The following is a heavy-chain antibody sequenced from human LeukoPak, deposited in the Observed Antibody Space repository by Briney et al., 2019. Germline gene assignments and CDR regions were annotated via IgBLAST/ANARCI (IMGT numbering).Heavy chain of an antibody. J-gene: IGHJ6*03. Sequence: ASVKVSCKASGYTFTSYGISWVRQAPGRGLEWMGWISAYNGNTNYAQKLQGRVTMTTDTSTSTAYMELRSLRSDDTAVYYCAREPGSYCSSTSCYTSKGYYYMDVWGKGTTVTVSS. D-gene: IGHD2-2*02. CDR1: GYTFTSYG. V-gene: IGHV1-18*01. CDR3: AREPGSYCSSTSCYTSKGYYYMDV. CDR2: ISAYNGNT.